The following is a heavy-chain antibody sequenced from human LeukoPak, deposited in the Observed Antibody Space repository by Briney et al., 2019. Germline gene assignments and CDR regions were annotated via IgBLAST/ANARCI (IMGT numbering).Heavy chain of an antibody. D-gene: IGHD6-13*01. CDR1: GGSISSYY. Sequence: PSEALSLTCTVFGGSISSYYWSWIRQPSGKGLEWIGYIYYSGSTNYNPSLKSRVTISVDTSKNQFSLKLSSVTAADTAVYYCARGGSSSWVDYWGQGTLVTVSS. CDR3: ARGGSSSWVDY. J-gene: IGHJ4*02. CDR2: IYYSGST. V-gene: IGHV4-59*08.